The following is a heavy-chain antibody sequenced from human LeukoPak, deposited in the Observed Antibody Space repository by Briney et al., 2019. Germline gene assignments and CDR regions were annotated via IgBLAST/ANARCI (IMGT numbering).Heavy chain of an antibody. V-gene: IGHV1-18*01. CDR2: ISAYNGKT. J-gene: IGHJ6*02. CDR3: ARDMGYCSSTSCYWVYYYYGVDV. CDR1: GYTFTSYG. Sequence: GASVKVSCKASGYTFTSYGISWVRQAPGQGLEWMGWISAYNGKTNYAQKLQGRVTMTTDTSTSTAYMELRSLRSDDTAVYYCARDMGYCSSTSCYWVYYYYGVDVWGQGTTVTVSS. D-gene: IGHD2-2*01.